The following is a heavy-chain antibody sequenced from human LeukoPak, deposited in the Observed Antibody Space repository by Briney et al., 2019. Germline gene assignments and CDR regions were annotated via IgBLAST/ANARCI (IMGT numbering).Heavy chain of an antibody. CDR3: ARAGSIAARHFDF. J-gene: IGHJ4*02. CDR2: INPNSGGT. V-gene: IGHV1-2*02. Sequence: ASVKVSCKASGYTFTGYYMHWVRQAPGQGLEWMGWINPNSGGTNYAQKFQGRVTMTRDTSISTAYMELSRLRSDDTAVYYCARAGSIAARHFDFWGQGTLVTVSS. D-gene: IGHD6-6*01. CDR1: GYTFTGYY.